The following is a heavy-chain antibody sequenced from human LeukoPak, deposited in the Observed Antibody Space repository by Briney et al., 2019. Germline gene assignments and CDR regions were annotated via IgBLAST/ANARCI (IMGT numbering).Heavy chain of an antibody. D-gene: IGHD2-15*01. CDR1: GGTFSSYA. Sequence: ASVKVSCKASGGTFSSYAISWVRQAPGQGLEWMGGIIPIFGTANYAQKFQGRVTITADESTSTAYMELSSLRSEDTAVYYCARRGESYSGGGYYFDYWGQGTLVTVSS. CDR3: ARRGESYSGGGYYFDY. V-gene: IGHV1-69*01. CDR2: IIPIFGTA. J-gene: IGHJ4*02.